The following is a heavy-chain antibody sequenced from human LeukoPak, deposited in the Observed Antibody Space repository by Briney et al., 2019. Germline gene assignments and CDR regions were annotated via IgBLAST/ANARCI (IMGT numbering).Heavy chain of an antibody. CDR3: ARDGKPGSGSYLTGWFDP. J-gene: IGHJ5*02. CDR2: IYYSGST. CDR1: GFTFSSYG. V-gene: IGHV4-39*07. D-gene: IGHD3-10*01. Sequence: GSLRLSCAASGFTFSSYGMHWVRQPPGKGLEWIGSIYYSGSTYYNPSLKSRVTISVDTSKNQFSLKLSSVTAADTAVYYCARDGKPGSGSYLTGWFDPWGQGTLVTVSS.